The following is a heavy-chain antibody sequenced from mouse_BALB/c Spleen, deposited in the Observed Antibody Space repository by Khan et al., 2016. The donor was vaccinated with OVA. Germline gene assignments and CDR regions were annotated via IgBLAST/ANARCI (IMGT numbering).Heavy chain of an antibody. Sequence: QVRLQQSGAEMVRPGTSVKVSCKASGYAFTDYLIEWLKQRPGQGLEWIGMINPGSGDIIYNEKFKDKATLTTDKSSSTAYMRLTSLTSADSAVYFCSRSVYGFGAYWGPGTLVTVSA. D-gene: IGHD1-2*01. CDR3: SRSVYGFGAY. V-gene: IGHV1-54*03. CDR1: GYAFTDYL. J-gene: IGHJ3*01. CDR2: INPGSGDI.